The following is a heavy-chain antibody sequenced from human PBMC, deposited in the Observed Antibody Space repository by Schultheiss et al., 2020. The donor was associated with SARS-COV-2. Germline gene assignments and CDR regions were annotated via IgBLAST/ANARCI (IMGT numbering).Heavy chain of an antibody. D-gene: IGHD5-18*01. CDR2: ISYDGSNK. V-gene: IGHV3-30*18. Sequence: LSLTCAASGFSFSSYWINWVRQPPGKGLEWVAVISYDGSNKYYADSVKGRFTISRDNSKNTLYLQMNSMRAEDTAVFYCAKDTGQLWAYYFDYWGQGTLVTVSS. CDR1: GFSFSSYW. J-gene: IGHJ4*02. CDR3: AKDTGQLWAYYFDY.